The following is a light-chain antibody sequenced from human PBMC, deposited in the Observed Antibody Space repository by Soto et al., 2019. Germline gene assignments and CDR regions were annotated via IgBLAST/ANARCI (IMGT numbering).Light chain of an antibody. V-gene: IGLV2-23*02. CDR1: SSDVGSYNL. CDR3: CSYAGSSTWV. J-gene: IGLJ1*01. Sequence: QSALTQPASVSGSPGQSITISCTGTSSDVGSYNLVSWYQQYPDKAPKLMIYEVGKRPSGVSNRFSGSKSGNTASLTISGLQAEDEADYYGCSYAGSSTWVFGTGTKVTVL. CDR2: EVG.